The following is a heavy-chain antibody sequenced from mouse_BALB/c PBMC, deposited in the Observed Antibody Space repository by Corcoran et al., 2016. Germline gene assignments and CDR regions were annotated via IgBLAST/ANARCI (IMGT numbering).Heavy chain of an antibody. Sequence: EVKLQQFGTEHVKNGATMKISCKASGYSFTGYTMNCMKQSHGKNLEWIGLFNPYNGGTGYNQKFKGKATLTVDKSSSTAYMELLSLTSEDSAVNYCARGGYDVFYAMDYWGQGTSVTVS. CDR1: GYSFTGYT. D-gene: IGHD2-2*01. CDR2: FNPYNGGT. CDR3: ARGGYDVFYAMDY. J-gene: IGHJ4*01. V-gene: IGHV1-18*01.